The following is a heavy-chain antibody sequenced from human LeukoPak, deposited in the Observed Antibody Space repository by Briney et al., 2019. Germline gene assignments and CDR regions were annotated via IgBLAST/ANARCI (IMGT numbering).Heavy chain of an antibody. V-gene: IGHV1-69*06. CDR2: IIPIFGTA. CDR3: ATAHRIVGATWDY. Sequence: AASVKVSCKASGGTFSSYAISWVRQAPGQGLEWMGGIIPIFGTANYAQKFQGRVTMTEDTSTDTAYMELSSLRSEDTAVYYCATAHRIVGATWDYWGQGTLVTVSS. CDR1: GGTFSSYA. D-gene: IGHD1-26*01. J-gene: IGHJ4*02.